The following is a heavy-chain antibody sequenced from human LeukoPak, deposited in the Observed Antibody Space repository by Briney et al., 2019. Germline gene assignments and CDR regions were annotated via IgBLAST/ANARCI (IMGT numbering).Heavy chain of an antibody. CDR1: GFTLSSYG. J-gene: IGHJ4*02. V-gene: IGHV3-30*18. CDR3: AKAAYCSGGSCYALDY. Sequence: GGSLRLSCAASGFTLSSYGMHWVRQAPGKGLEWVAVISYDGSNKYYADSVKGRFTISRDNSKNTLYLQMNSLRAEDTAVYYCAKAAYCSGGSCYALDYWGQGTLVTVSS. D-gene: IGHD2-15*01. CDR2: ISYDGSNK.